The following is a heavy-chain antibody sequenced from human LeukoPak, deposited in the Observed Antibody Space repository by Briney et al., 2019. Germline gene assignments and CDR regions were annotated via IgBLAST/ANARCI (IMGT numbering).Heavy chain of an antibody. CDR2: IFTGGST. Sequence: SETLSLTCTVSGGSISSGGYYWSWIRQHPGKGLEWIGYIFTGGSTYYNPSLKSRVTISVDTSKNQLSLKMSSVTAADTAVYYCARDSSGYAYFDYWGQGTLVTVSS. J-gene: IGHJ4*02. D-gene: IGHD3-22*01. CDR1: GGSISSGGYY. V-gene: IGHV4-31*03. CDR3: ARDSSGYAYFDY.